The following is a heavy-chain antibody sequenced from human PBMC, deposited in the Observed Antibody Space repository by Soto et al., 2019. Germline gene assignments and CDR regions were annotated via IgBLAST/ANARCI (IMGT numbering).Heavy chain of an antibody. Sequence: QVQLVQSGAEAKKPGASVKVSCKASGYTFFSHDINWVRQASGQGLEWMGWVNPQSGKTEYAKKLQGRVTMTRDPSIDTAYMELSSLTSEDTAIDYCASYTTSFSYFNHWGQGALVTVSS. CDR3: ASYTTSFSYFNH. D-gene: IGHD1-26*01. CDR2: VNPQSGKT. J-gene: IGHJ4*02. V-gene: IGHV1-8*02. CDR1: GYTFFSHD.